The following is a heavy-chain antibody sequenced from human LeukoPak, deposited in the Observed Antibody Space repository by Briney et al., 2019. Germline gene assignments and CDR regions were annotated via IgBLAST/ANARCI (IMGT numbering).Heavy chain of an antibody. CDR3: ARGYKWLVSPIVY. Sequence: GGSLRLSCAASGFTFDDYAMHWVRQAPGKGLEWVSGISWNSGSIGYADSVKGRFTISRDNAKNSLYLQMSSLRAEDTALYYCARGYKWLVSPIVYWGQGTLVTVSS. CDR1: GFTFDDYA. V-gene: IGHV3-9*01. CDR2: ISWNSGSI. D-gene: IGHD6-19*01. J-gene: IGHJ4*02.